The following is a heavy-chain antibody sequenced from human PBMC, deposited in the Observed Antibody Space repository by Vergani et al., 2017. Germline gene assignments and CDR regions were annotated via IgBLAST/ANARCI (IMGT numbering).Heavy chain of an antibody. CDR2: ISSGGGDI. Sequence: EQLLQSGGGVVQPGGSLRLSCAGAGFTFDTYTMAYVRQAPGKGLEWVATISSGGGDIFYADSVKGRFTISRDNSKNTLFLQMNSLKDEDTAVYYCTTAWGLYYLHGEYFQYWGRGTLVSVSS. D-gene: IGHD3-10*01. CDR1: GFTFDTYT. J-gene: IGHJ1*01. CDR3: TTAWGLYYLHGEYFQY. V-gene: IGHV3-23*01.